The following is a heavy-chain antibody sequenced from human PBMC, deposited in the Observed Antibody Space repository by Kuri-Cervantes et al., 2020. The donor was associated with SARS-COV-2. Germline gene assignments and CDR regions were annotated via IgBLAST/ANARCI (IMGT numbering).Heavy chain of an antibody. CDR2: ISNSGYTT. CDR1: GFDFASYA. V-gene: IGHV3-23*01. D-gene: IGHD5-12*01. Sequence: GESLKISCAASGFDFASYAMGWVRQAPGKGLECVSLISNSGYTTHYGESVRGRFTISRDNSRNTVYLQMNSLRLDDTARYYCAKGSHSGYDIKCFEKWGQGTLVTVSS. CDR3: AKGSHSGYDIKCFEK. J-gene: IGHJ4*02.